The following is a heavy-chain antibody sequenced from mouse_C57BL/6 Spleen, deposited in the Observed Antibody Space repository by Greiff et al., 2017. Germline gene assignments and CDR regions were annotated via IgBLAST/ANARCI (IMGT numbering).Heavy chain of an antibody. CDR3: AAYDYDRQDYFDY. V-gene: IGHV1-52*01. D-gene: IGHD2-4*01. Sequence: QVQLQQSGAELVRPGSSVKLSCKASGYTFTSYWMHWVKQRPIQGLEWIGNIDPSDSETHYNQKFKDKATLTVDKSSSTAYMQLSSLTSEDSAVYYCAAYDYDRQDYFDYWGQGTTLTVSS. CDR2: IDPSDSET. CDR1: GYTFTSYW. J-gene: IGHJ2*01.